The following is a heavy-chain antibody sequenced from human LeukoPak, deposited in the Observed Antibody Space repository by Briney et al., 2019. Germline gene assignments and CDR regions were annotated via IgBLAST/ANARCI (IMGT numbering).Heavy chain of an antibody. Sequence: SETLSLTCTVSGYSISSGYYWGWIRQPPGKGLEWIGSIYHSGSTYYNPSLKSRVTISVDTSKNQFSLKLSSVTAADTAVYYCARLFYGSGSYIFDYWGQGILVTVSS. D-gene: IGHD3-10*01. J-gene: IGHJ4*02. V-gene: IGHV4-38-2*02. CDR3: ARLFYGSGSYIFDY. CDR1: GYSISSGYY. CDR2: IYHSGST.